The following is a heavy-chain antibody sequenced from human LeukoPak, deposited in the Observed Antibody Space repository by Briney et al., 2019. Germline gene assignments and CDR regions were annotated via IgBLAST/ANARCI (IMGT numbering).Heavy chain of an antibody. CDR1: GFTFSSYA. CDR2: ITGSGSST. CDR3: AKKSVAGTPPIY. D-gene: IGHD6-19*01. V-gene: IGHV3-23*01. J-gene: IGHJ4*02. Sequence: GGSLRLSCAASGFTFSSYAMSWVRQAPGKGLEWVSGITGSGSSTYYADSVKGRFTISRDNSKNTLYLQMNSLRAEDTAVYYCAKKSVAGTPPIYWGQGTLVTVST.